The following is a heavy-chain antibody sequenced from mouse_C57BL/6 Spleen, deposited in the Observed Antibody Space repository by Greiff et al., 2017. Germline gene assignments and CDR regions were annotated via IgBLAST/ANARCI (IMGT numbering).Heavy chain of an antibody. Sequence: EVMLVESGGGLVQPGGSLSLSCAASGFTFTGYYMSWVRQPPGKALEWLGFIRNKANGNTTEYSASVKGRITISRDNSQSILYLKMNALRAEDRATYYCSGNWDEGGWFAYWGQGTLVTVSA. V-gene: IGHV7-3*01. CDR1: GFTFTGYY. D-gene: IGHD4-1*01. J-gene: IGHJ3*01. CDR2: IRNKANGNTT. CDR3: SGNWDEGGWFAY.